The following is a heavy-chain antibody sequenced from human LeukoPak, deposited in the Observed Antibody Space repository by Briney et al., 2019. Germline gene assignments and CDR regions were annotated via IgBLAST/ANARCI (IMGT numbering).Heavy chain of an antibody. D-gene: IGHD4-23*01. V-gene: IGHV3-30*02. Sequence: GGSLRLSCAASGFTFSTYGMHWVRQAPGKGLQWVAFIRYDGGNKYYVDSVKGRFTISRDNSKNTLYPQMNSLRAEDTAVFYCAKDQDGHYGANAALDYWGQGTLVTVSS. CDR2: IRYDGGNK. CDR3: AKDQDGHYGANAALDY. CDR1: GFTFSTYG. J-gene: IGHJ4*02.